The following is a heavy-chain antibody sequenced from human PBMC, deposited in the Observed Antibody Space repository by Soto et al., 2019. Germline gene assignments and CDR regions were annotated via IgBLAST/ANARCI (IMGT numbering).Heavy chain of an antibody. J-gene: IGHJ6*03. CDR1: GDSVSSNSAA. D-gene: IGHD2-2*01. Sequence: SQTLSLTCAISGDSVSSNSAAWNWIRQSPSRGLEWLGRTYYRSKWYNDYAVSVKSRITINPDTSKNQFSLQLNSVTPEDTAVYYCARSNIVVVPAAILYYYYYMDVWGKGTTVTVSS. CDR3: ARSNIVVVPAAILYYYYYMDV. CDR2: TYYRSKWYN. V-gene: IGHV6-1*01.